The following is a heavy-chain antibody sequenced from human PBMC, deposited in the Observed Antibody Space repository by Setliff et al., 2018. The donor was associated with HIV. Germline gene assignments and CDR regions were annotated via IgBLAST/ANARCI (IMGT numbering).Heavy chain of an antibody. CDR3: ASRENPSGGYPKGWFDP. CDR1: GGSLSGHY. V-gene: IGHV4-34*01. D-gene: IGHD2-15*01. CDR2: INHSGST. Sequence: ASETLSLTCAVYGGSLSGHYWTWIRQPPGKGLEWIGEINHSGSTSYSPSLKSRVTISVDTSKNQFSLKVRSVTAVDTAVYYCASRENPSGGYPKGWFDPWSQGSLVTVTS. J-gene: IGHJ5*02.